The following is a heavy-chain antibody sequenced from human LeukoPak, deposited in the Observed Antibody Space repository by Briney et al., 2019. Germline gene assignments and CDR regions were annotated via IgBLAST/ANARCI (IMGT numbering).Heavy chain of an antibody. CDR2: IYTSGST. V-gene: IGHV4-4*07. CDR1: GGSISSYY. J-gene: IGHJ4*02. Sequence: SETLSLTCTVSGGSISSYYWSWIRQPAGKGLEWIGRIYTSGSTNYNPSLKSRVTMSVDTSKNQFSLKLSSVTAADTAVYYCATGGYSSSWFDYWGQGTLVTVSS. D-gene: IGHD6-13*01. CDR3: ATGGYSSSWFDY.